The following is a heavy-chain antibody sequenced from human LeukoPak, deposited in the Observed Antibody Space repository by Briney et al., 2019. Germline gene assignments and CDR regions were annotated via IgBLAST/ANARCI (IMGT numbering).Heavy chain of an antibody. Sequence: GGSLRLSCAASGFTFSSYGMHWVRQAPGKGLEWVAVIWYDGSNKYYADSVKGRFTISRDNSKNTLYLQMNSLRAEDTAEYYCARAIAVAEFDYWGQGTLVTVSS. J-gene: IGHJ4*02. CDR2: IWYDGSNK. CDR3: ARAIAVAEFDY. D-gene: IGHD6-19*01. CDR1: GFTFSSYG. V-gene: IGHV3-33*01.